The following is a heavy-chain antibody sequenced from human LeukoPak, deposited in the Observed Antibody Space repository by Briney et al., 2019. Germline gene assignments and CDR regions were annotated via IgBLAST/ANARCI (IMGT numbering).Heavy chain of an antibody. J-gene: IGHJ4*02. CDR3: TRHGETAAAGTN. V-gene: IGHV3-73*01. CDR2: IRSKANSYAT. Sequence: PGGSLRLSCAASGFIFSSYSMHWVRQASGKGLEWVGRIRSKANSYATAYAASVKGRFTISRDDSKNTAYLQMNSLKTEDTAVYYCTRHGETAAAGTNWGQGTLVTVSS. CDR1: GFIFSSYS. D-gene: IGHD6-13*01.